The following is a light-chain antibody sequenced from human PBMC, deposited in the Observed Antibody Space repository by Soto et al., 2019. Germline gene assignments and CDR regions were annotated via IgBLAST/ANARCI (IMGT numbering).Light chain of an antibody. Sequence: QSVLTQPPSVSGAPGQRVTISCTGSSSNIGAGYDVHWYQQLPGTAPKLLIYRNSNRPSGVPDRFSGSKSGTSASLAITGLQAEDEADYYCSSYTTINTLFFVFGNGTKLTVL. CDR2: RNS. CDR3: SSYTTINTLFFV. V-gene: IGLV1-40*01. J-gene: IGLJ1*01. CDR1: SSNIGAGYD.